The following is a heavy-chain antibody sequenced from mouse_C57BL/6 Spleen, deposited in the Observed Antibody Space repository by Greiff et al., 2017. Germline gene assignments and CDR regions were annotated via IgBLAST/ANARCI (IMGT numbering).Heavy chain of an antibody. CDR3: AIRQLRLRGLAY. D-gene: IGHD3-2*02. Sequence: EVQRVESGPALVKPGASVKIPCKASGYTFTGYYMDWVKQSHGKSLEWIGDINPKSGGTNYNQKFKGKATLTVDKSSSTAYMERRSLTSADSAVYYAAIRQLRLRGLAYWGQGTLVTVSA. V-gene: IGHV1-18*01. CDR2: INPKSGGT. J-gene: IGHJ3*01. CDR1: GYTFTGYY.